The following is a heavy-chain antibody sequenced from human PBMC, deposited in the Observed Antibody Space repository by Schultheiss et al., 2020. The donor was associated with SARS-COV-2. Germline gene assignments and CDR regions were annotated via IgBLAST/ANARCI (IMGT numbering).Heavy chain of an antibody. Sequence: ASVKVSCKASGYTFTGYYMHWVRQAPGQGLEWMGWINPNSGGTNYAQKFQGWVTMTRDTSISTAYMELSRLRSDDTAVYYCALPAHCSSTSCFRYGMDVWGQGTTVTVSS. J-gene: IGHJ6*02. V-gene: IGHV1-2*04. CDR3: ALPAHCSSTSCFRYGMDV. CDR1: GYTFTGYY. CDR2: INPNSGGT. D-gene: IGHD2-2*01.